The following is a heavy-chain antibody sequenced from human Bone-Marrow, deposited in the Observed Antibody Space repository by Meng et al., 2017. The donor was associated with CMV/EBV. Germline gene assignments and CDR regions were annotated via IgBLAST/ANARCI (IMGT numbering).Heavy chain of an antibody. V-gene: IGHV3-21*01. Sequence: GESLKISCAASGFTFSSYWMHWVRQAPGKGLEWVSSISSSSYIYYADSVKGRFTISRDNAKNSLYLQMNSLRAEDTAVYYCARVGPPVAFDIWGQGTMVTVSS. J-gene: IGHJ3*02. D-gene: IGHD3-16*01. CDR1: GFTFSSYW. CDR3: ARVGPPVAFDI. CDR2: ISSSSYI.